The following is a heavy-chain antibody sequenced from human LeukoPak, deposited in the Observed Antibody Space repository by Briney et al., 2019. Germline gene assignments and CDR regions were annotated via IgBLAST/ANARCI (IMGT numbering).Heavy chain of an antibody. Sequence: GRSLRLSCVASGFTFSSHGMHGLRPAPGKGLEGVAIISYDGSNKYFADSVKGRFTISTVSSKNTLYLQMNSLRAEDTAVYYCARDRSSSWARYYWGQGTLVTVSS. CDR2: ISYDGSNK. CDR3: ARDRSSSWARYY. J-gene: IGHJ4*02. CDR1: GFTFSSHG. V-gene: IGHV3-30*03. D-gene: IGHD6-13*01.